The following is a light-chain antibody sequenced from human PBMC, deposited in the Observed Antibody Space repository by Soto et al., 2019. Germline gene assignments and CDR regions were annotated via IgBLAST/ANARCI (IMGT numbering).Light chain of an antibody. CDR1: SGYSNFK. Sequence: QLVLTQPPSASASLGASVTLTCTLNSGYSNFKVDWYQQRPGKGPRFVMRVGTGGIEGSKGDGIPDRFSVLGSGLNRSLTIKNIQEEDESDYYCGADHGSGSNLLYVFGTGTKVTVL. J-gene: IGLJ1*01. V-gene: IGLV9-49*01. CDR3: GADHGSGSNLLYV. CDR2: VGTGGIEG.